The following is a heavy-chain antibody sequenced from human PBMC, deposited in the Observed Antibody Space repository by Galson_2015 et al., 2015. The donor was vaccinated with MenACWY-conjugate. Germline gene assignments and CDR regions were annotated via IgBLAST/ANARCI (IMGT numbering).Heavy chain of an antibody. D-gene: IGHD2-21*01. J-gene: IGHJ4*02. CDR3: ERAAGDRVSGGGRPFDY. CDR2: ITPMFGTA. V-gene: IGHV1-69*13. CDR1: GGTFSNYA. Sequence: SVKVSCKASGGTFSNYAISWVRQACGQGPEWMGGITPMFGTANYAQTFQGRVTITADEPTRTVYMELSSLSYDDTAVYYCERAAGDRVSGGGRPFDYWGQGTLVTVSS.